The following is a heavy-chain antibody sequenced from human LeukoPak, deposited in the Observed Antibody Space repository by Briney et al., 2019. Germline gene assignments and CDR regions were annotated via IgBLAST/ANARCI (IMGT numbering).Heavy chain of an antibody. CDR1: GFTFSSYW. D-gene: IGHD3-9*01. J-gene: IGHJ4*02. CDR2: IKQDGSEK. Sequence: GGSLRLSCAASGFTFSSYWMSWVHQAPGKGLEWVANIKQDGSEKYYVDSVKGRFTISRDNAKNSLYLQMNSLRAEDTAVYYCARDRRYDILTGYYIRDYWGQGTLVTVSS. CDR3: ARDRRYDILTGYYIRDY. V-gene: IGHV3-7*01.